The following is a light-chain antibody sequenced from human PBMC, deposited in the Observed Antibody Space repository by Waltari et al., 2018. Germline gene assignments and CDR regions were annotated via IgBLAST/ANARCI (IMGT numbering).Light chain of an antibody. J-gene: IGKJ4*01. CDR2: DAS. V-gene: IGKV3-11*01. Sequence: EIVLTQSPATLSLSPGVRATLSCRASQNIGDYLPWYQQKPGQPPRLLISDASVRATGVPARFSGGGSGTDFTLTISSLEPEDSAIYYCQQRSTWLLTFGGGTKVEI. CDR1: QNIGDY. CDR3: QQRSTWLLT.